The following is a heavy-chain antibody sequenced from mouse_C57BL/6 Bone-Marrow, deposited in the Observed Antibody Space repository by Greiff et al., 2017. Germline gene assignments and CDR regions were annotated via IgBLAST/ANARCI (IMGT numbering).Heavy chain of an antibody. V-gene: IGHV5-4*03. CDR1: GFTFSSYA. D-gene: IGHD1-1*01. CDR3: SSAAVVPLDY. CDR2: ISDGGSYT. J-gene: IGHJ2*01. Sequence: EVKLVESGGGLVKPGGSLKLSCAASGFTFSSYAMSWVRQTPDKRLEWVATISDGGSYTYYPDNVKGRFTIARDNAKNNLYLQMSHLKSEDTAMYYCSSAAVVPLDYWGQGTTLTVSS.